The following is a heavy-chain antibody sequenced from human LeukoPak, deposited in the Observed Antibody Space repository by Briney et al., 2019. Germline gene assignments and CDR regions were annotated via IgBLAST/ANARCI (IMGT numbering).Heavy chain of an antibody. J-gene: IGHJ4*02. V-gene: IGHV4-34*01. CDR3: AGGGDYYGSGSLDY. CDR2: INHSGST. D-gene: IGHD3-10*01. CDR1: GGSFSGYY. Sequence: SETLSLTCAVYGGSFSGYYWSWIRQPPGKGLEWIGEINHSGSTNYNPSLKSRVTISVDTSKNQFSLKLSSVTAADTAVYYCAGGGDYYGSGSLDYWGQGTLVTVSS.